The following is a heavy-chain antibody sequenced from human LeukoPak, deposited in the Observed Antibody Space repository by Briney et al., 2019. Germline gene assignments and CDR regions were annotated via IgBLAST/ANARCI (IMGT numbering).Heavy chain of an antibody. CDR3: AKAASSSWPSYYYGMDV. J-gene: IGHJ6*02. D-gene: IGHD6-13*01. Sequence: GGSPRLSCAASGFIFSSYSMSWVRQAPGKGLEWVSVITGSGGNTYYADSVKGRFTISKDNSKNTVYLQMSSLRVDDTAVYYCAKAASSSWPSYYYGMDVWGQGTTVTVSS. CDR2: ITGSGGNT. CDR1: GFIFSSYS. V-gene: IGHV3-23*01.